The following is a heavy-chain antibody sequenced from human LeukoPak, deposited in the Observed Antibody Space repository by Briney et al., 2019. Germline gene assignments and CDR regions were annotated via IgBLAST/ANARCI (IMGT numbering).Heavy chain of an antibody. V-gene: IGHV3-7*05. Sequence: GGSLRLSCAASGFTFSRHWMSWVRRAPGKGRVWVATTNLDGGAEYYVDSVKGRFPISRANAKNSLYLQMNSLRVEDTAVYYCARDDRENNGGFPAPDYWGQGTLVTVSS. CDR1: GFTFSRHW. J-gene: IGHJ4*02. CDR2: TNLDGGAE. D-gene: IGHD1-14*01. CDR3: ARDDRENNGGFPAPDY.